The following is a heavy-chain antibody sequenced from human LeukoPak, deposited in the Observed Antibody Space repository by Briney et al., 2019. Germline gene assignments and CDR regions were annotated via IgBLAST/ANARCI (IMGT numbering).Heavy chain of an antibody. Sequence: GASVKVSCKASGYLFTSYGITWVRQAPGQGLEWMGWINPNSGGTNYAQKFQGRVTMTRDTSISTAYMELSRLRSDDTAVYYCARALGGSYFWVFDYWGQGTLVTVSS. CDR3: ARALGGSYFWVFDY. V-gene: IGHV1-2*02. CDR2: INPNSGGT. J-gene: IGHJ4*02. CDR1: GYLFTSYG. D-gene: IGHD1-26*01.